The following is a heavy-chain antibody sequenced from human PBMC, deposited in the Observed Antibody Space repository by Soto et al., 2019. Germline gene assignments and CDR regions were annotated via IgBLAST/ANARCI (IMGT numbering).Heavy chain of an antibody. J-gene: IGHJ6*02. CDR3: TTDSADIVVVPATFGMLV. D-gene: IGHD2-2*01. V-gene: IGHV3-15*01. Sequence: RRLSCAASGITFSNAWMPWVRQAPGKGLEWVGRIKSITDGGTTDYAAPVKGRFTISRDDSKDTLYLQMNNLRTEDTAVYHCTTDSADIVVVPATFGMLVSGPGTRATV. CDR1: GITFSNAW. CDR2: IKSITDGGTT.